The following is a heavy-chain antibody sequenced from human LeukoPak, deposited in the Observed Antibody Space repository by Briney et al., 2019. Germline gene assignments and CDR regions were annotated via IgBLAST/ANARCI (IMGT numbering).Heavy chain of an antibody. D-gene: IGHD3-10*01. CDR2: IYPGDSDT. Sequence: GESLKISCKGSGYSFTSYWIGWVRQLPGKGLEWMGIIYPGDSDTRYSPSFQGQVTISADKSISTAYLQWSSLKASDTAMYYCARRGDSSEYYGSGSYYHYYYGMDVWGQGTTVTVSS. V-gene: IGHV5-51*01. CDR1: GYSFTSYW. CDR3: ARRGDSSEYYGSGSYYHYYYGMDV. J-gene: IGHJ6*02.